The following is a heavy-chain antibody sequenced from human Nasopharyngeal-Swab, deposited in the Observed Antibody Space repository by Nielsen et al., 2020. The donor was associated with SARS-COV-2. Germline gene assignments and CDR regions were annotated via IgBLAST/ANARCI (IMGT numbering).Heavy chain of an antibody. CDR3: AADSGSYFGYYYYGMDV. Sequence: GESLKISCAAAGFTFSSYSMNLVRQAPGKGLEWVSYTSSSSSYIYYADPVKGRFTISRDNAKNSLYLQMNILRAEDTAVYYCAADSGSYFGYYYYGMDVWGQGTTVTVSS. D-gene: IGHD1-26*01. CDR1: GFTFSSYS. J-gene: IGHJ6*02. V-gene: IGHV3-21*01. CDR2: TSSSSSYI.